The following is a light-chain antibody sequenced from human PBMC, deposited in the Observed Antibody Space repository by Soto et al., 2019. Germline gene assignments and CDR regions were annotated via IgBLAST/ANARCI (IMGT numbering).Light chain of an antibody. V-gene: IGKV4-1*01. CDR2: LAS. Sequence: DIVMTQSPDSLAVSLGERATINCKSSQSVLYSSNNKNYLAWYQQKPGQPPKLFIYLASTREPGVPDRFSGSGSGTDFTLTISSLQAEDVAVYYCQQYYSTPLTFGPGTKVDIK. CDR1: QSVLYSSNNKNY. CDR3: QQYYSTPLT. J-gene: IGKJ3*01.